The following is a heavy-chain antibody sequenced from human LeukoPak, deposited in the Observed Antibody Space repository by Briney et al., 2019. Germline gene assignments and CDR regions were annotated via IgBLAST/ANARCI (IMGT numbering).Heavy chain of an antibody. CDR1: GFTFSSYG. CDR3: AREAFVLRFLEWFPNYFDY. CDR2: IWYDGSNK. V-gene: IGHV3-33*01. D-gene: IGHD3-3*01. Sequence: GGSLRLSCAASGFTFSSYGMHWVRQAPGKGLEWVAVIWYDGSNKYYADSVKGRFTISRDNSKNTLYLQMNSLRAEDTAVYYCAREAFVLRFLEWFPNYFDYWGQGTLVTVS. J-gene: IGHJ4*02.